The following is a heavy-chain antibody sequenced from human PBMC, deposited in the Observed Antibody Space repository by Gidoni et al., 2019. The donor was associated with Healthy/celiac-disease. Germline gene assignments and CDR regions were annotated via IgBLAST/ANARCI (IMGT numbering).Heavy chain of an antibody. CDR2: ISSSSSTI. CDR1: GFTFSSYS. J-gene: IGHJ3*02. Sequence: EVQLVEYAGGVVQPGGSLRLSCAASGFTFSSYSMNWVRQAPGKGLGWVSYISSSSSTIYYADSVKGRFTISRDNAKNSLYLQMNSLRAEDTVVYYCARELADAFDIWGQGTMVTVSS. CDR3: ARELADAFDI. V-gene: IGHV3-48*01.